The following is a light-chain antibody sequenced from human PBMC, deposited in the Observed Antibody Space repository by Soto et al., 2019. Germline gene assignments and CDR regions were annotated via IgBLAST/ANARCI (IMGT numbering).Light chain of an antibody. Sequence: QSALTQPRSVSGSPGQSVTISCTGTSSDVGSYKYVSWYQHHPGKGPKLIIYDVTERPSGVPDRFSASKSASTASLTISGLQAEDEADYYCSSYAGPYTYLVFGGGTKVTVL. CDR3: SSYAGPYTYLV. V-gene: IGLV2-11*01. CDR2: DVT. CDR1: SSDVGSYKY. J-gene: IGLJ3*02.